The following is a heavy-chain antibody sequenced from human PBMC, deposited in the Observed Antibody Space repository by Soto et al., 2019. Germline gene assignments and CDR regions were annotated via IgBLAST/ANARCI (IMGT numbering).Heavy chain of an antibody. V-gene: IGHV3-7*01. J-gene: IGHJ6*02. Sequence: PGRALRLSCAASGLTISSHWMSCVRQAPEKGLEWVANIKQDGSEKYYVDSVKGRFTISRDNAKNSLYLQINSLRAEDTAVYYCARDPSIVLVPAATYYYYYYGMDVWGQGTTVTVSS. CDR2: IKQDGSEK. D-gene: IGHD2-2*01. CDR1: GLTISSHW. CDR3: ARDPSIVLVPAATYYYYYYGMDV.